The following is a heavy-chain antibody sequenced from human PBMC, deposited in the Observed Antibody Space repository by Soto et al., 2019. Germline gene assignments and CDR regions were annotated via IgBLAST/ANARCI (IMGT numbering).Heavy chain of an antibody. Sequence: SGPTLVNPTQTLTLTCTFSGFSLSRSATGTSAVGVGWIRQPPGKALEWLAFIYWNDDKRYSPSLKNRLTITKDTAKNQVVLTVTNMDPVDTATYYCAQRLIAGTGDKPFDYWGQGTLVTVSS. CDR3: AQRLIAGTGDKPFDY. CDR2: IYWNDDK. D-gene: IGHD6-13*01. J-gene: IGHJ4*02. V-gene: IGHV2-5*01. CDR1: GFSLSRSATGTSAVG.